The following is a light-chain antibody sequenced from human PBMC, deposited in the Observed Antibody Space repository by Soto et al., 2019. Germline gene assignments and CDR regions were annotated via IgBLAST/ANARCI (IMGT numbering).Light chain of an antibody. CDR1: QSVFYSSNNKNY. CDR2: WAS. V-gene: IGKV4-1*01. CDR3: HSYYTAPYT. J-gene: IGKJ2*01. Sequence: DIVMTQSPDSLAVSLGERATINCKSSQSVFYSSNNKNYLAWYQQKPGQPPKLLIYWASTRESGVPDRFSGSGSGTDFTLTSSSLQAEDVAVYYCHSYYTAPYTFGQGTKVEI.